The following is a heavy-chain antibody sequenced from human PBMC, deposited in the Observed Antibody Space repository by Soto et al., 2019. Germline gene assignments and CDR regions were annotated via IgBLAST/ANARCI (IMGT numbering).Heavy chain of an antibody. CDR3: AIEGGLAYCGGDCYYYLDD. D-gene: IGHD2-21*02. CDR1: GGCISRGAYY. Sequence: SGTLSIASTVSGGCISRGAYYWSWVRQHPGKGLEWIGYRSYSGSTYYNPSLKSRVTIVVDTSRNQFSLRLSSVTAADTAVYYCAIEGGLAYCGGDCYYYLDDWGQGTLVT. J-gene: IGHJ4*02. CDR2: RSYSGST. V-gene: IGHV4-31*03.